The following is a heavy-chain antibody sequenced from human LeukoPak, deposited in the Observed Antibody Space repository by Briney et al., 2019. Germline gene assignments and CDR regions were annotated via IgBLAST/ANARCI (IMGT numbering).Heavy chain of an antibody. D-gene: IGHD6-13*01. V-gene: IGHV3-11*04. Sequence: PGGSLRLSCAAPGITFSDYYMSWIRQVPGKGLEWLAYISSTGSTTNYADSVKGRFTISRDNTKKSLYLQMNSLGGEDTAVYYCAKGYGSTWTFDYWGQGILVTVSS. CDR2: ISSTGSTT. CDR3: AKGYGSTWTFDY. CDR1: GITFSDYY. J-gene: IGHJ4*02.